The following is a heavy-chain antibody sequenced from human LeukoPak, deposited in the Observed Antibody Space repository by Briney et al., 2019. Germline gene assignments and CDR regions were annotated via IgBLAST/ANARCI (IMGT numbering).Heavy chain of an antibody. V-gene: IGHV3-23*01. J-gene: IGHJ4*02. D-gene: IGHD3-22*01. Sequence: GGSLRLSCAASGSTFSSYAMIWVRQAPGKGLEWVSAISGSGGSTYYADSVKGRFTISRDNSKNTLYLQMNSLRAEDTAVYYCAKDTTWAPDSSGYYVVDYWGQGTLVTVSS. CDR1: GSTFSSYA. CDR2: ISGSGGST. CDR3: AKDTTWAPDSSGYYVVDY.